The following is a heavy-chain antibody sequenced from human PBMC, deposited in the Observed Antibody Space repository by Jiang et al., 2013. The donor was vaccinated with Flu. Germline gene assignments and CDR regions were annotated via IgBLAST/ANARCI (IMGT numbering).Heavy chain of an antibody. V-gene: IGHV7-4-1*01. J-gene: IGHJ6*02. D-gene: IGHD3-3*01. Sequence: QSGSELKKPGASVKVSCKASGYTFTSYAMNWVRQAPGQGLEWMGWINTNTGNPTYAQGFTGRFVFSLDTSVSTAYLQICSLKAEDTAVYYCAGAAHYDFWSGYYLGYYYYGMDVWGQGTTVTVSS. CDR1: GYTFTSYA. CDR2: INTNTGNP. CDR3: AGAAHYDFWSGYYLGYYYYGMDV.